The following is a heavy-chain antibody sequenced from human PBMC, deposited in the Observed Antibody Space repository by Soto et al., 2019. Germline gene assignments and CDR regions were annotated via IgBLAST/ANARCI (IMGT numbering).Heavy chain of an antibody. Sequence: SVKVSCKASGGTFSSYAISWVRQAPGQGLEWMGGIIPIFGTANYAQKFQGRVTITADESTNTASMELSSLRSEDTAVYYCARDPGGAAAGTLDPWGQGTLVTVSS. D-gene: IGHD6-13*01. V-gene: IGHV1-69*13. CDR3: ARDPGGAAAGTLDP. CDR1: GGTFSSYA. J-gene: IGHJ5*02. CDR2: IIPIFGTA.